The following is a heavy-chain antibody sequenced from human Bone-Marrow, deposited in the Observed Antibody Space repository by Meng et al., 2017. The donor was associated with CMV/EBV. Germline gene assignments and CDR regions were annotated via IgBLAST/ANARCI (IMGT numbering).Heavy chain of an antibody. D-gene: IGHD3-3*01. J-gene: IGHJ4*02. CDR1: GYSISSGYY. Sequence: GSLRLSCTVSGYSISSGYYWGWIRQPPGKGLEWIGSIYHSGSTYYNPSLKSRVTIPVDTSKNQFSLKLSSVTAADTAVYYCARAPVLRYFDYWGQGTLVTVSS. V-gene: IGHV4-38-2*02. CDR3: ARAPVLRYFDY. CDR2: IYHSGST.